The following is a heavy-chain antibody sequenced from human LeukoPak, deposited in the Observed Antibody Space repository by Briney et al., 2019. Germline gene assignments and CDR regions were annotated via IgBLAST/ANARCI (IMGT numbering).Heavy chain of an antibody. V-gene: IGHV4-34*01. CDR2: INHSGST. Sequence: SETLSLTCAVYGGSFSSYYWNWIRHPPGKGLEWIGEINHSGSTNYNPSLKSRVTISVDTSKNQFSLKLSSVTAADTAVYYCAREASGIWGQGTMVTVSS. CDR1: GGSFSSYY. CDR3: AREASGI. J-gene: IGHJ3*02.